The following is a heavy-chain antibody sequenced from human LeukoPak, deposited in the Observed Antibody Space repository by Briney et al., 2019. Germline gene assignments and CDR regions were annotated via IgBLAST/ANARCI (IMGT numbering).Heavy chain of an antibody. J-gene: IGHJ4*02. CDR2: ISAYNGYT. CDR1: GYTFTGYY. CDR3: ARVATTSRDFDY. V-gene: IGHV1-18*04. Sequence: GASVKVSCKASGYTFTGYYMHWVRQAPGQGLEWMGWISAYNGYTKYVQNLQGRVTMTTDTSTTTAYMELRSLRSDDTAVYYCARVATTSRDFDYWGQGTLVTVSS. D-gene: IGHD1-1*01.